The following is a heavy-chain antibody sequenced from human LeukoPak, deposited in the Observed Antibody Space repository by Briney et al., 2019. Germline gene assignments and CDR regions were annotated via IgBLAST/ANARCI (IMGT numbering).Heavy chain of an antibody. CDR1: GFTFSTYS. J-gene: IGHJ4*02. D-gene: IGHD3-22*01. V-gene: IGHV3-21*01. CDR2: ISPDSNYK. CDR3: ARDRLYYDSSGPIDY. Sequence: GGSLRLSCAASGFTFSTYSMNWLRLAPGKGLEWVSSISPDSNYKYYVDSVKGRFTISRDNAKSSLYLQMNSLRAEDTAVYYCARDRLYYDSSGPIDYWGQGTLVTVSS.